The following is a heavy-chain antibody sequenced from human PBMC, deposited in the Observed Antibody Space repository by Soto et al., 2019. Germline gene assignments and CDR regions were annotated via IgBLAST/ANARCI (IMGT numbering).Heavy chain of an antibody. CDR3: ARDFHVRLGITYYYYMDV. V-gene: IGHV3-7*01. CDR1: GFTFRSYW. D-gene: IGHD7-27*01. CDR2: INQDGSEI. Sequence: EVQLVESGGGLVQPGGSLRLSCAASGFTFRSYWMSWVRQAPGNGLEWVANINQDGSEIYYVDSVEGRFSISRDNAENSLYLQMNSLRAEDTAVYYCARDFHVRLGITYYYYMDVWGTGTTVTVSS. J-gene: IGHJ6*03.